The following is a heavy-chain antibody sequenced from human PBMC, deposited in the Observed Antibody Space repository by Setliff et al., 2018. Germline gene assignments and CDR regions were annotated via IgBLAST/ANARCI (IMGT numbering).Heavy chain of an antibody. CDR3: ARMSGFQYMDV. CDR2: IFYGGRT. J-gene: IGHJ6*03. V-gene: IGHV4-39*07. D-gene: IGHD3-3*01. Sequence: SETLSLTCTVSGASITNINYHWGLIRQPPGKGLEWIGNIFYGGRTFYNPSLKSRVTISLDTSNNQFSLSLSSVTAADTAVYYCARMSGFQYMDVWGKGTTVTVSS. CDR1: GASITNINYH.